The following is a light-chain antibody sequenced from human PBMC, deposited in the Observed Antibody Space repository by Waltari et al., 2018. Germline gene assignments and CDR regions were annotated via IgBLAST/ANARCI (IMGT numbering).Light chain of an antibody. CDR1: SSDIGFHTH. Sequence: QSALTQPASLSGAPGQSITISCTGTSSDIGFHTHVSWYQQHPGQAPRLLMYYVNSRPSGFSKRFSGSKSGNTASLTISGLQADDEAHYYCSAYTSSATLAFGGGTGLTVL. J-gene: IGLJ2*01. CDR3: SAYTSSATLA. CDR2: YVN. V-gene: IGLV2-14*03.